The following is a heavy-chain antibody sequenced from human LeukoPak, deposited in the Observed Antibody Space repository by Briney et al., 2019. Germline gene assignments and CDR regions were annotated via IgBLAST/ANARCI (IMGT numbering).Heavy chain of an antibody. CDR1: GYFITSYW. V-gene: IGHV5-51*01. CDR2: IYPGDSDT. CDR3: ARVYSNRLDY. Sequence: GESLKISCKGSGYFITSYWIGWVRQLAGKGLEWVGIIYPGDSDTRYSPSFQGQATISADKSISTAYLQWSSLKASDTAMYYCARVYSNRLDYWGQGALVTVSS. D-gene: IGHD4-11*01. J-gene: IGHJ4*02.